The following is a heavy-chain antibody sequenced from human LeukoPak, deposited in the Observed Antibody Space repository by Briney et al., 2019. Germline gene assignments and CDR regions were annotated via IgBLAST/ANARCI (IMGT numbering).Heavy chain of an antibody. CDR1: GFNFDDYA. V-gene: IGHV3-43*02. J-gene: IGHJ4*02. CDR2: ISGDGGST. CDR3: AKGWGSYGDYERESFDY. D-gene: IGHD4-17*01. Sequence: PGGSLRLSCVASGFNFDDYAMHWVRQAPGKGLEWVSLISGDGGSTYYADSVKGRFTISRDNSKNSLYLQMNSLRTEDTALYYCAKGWGSYGDYERESFDYWGQGTLVTVSS.